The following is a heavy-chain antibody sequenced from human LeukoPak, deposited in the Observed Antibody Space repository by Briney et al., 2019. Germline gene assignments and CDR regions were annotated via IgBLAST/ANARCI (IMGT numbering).Heavy chain of an antibody. J-gene: IGHJ4*02. CDR2: ISTGGSI. CDR3: ARMIDYNYGYAFDY. D-gene: IGHD5-18*01. CDR1: GFTFSSYT. V-gene: IGHV3-48*02. Sequence: GGSLRFSCAASGFTFSSYTMNWVRQAPGKGLEWVTYISTGGSISYADSVKGRFTISRDNAKNSLYLQMNSLRDEDTAVYYCARMIDYNYGYAFDYWGQGTLVTVSS.